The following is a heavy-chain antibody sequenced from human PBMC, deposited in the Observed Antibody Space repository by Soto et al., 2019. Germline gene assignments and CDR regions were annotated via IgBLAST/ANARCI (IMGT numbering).Heavy chain of an antibody. D-gene: IGHD4-4*01. CDR3: ARPGYSNYCSGVDV. CDR1: GFTFSVYW. Sequence: EVQLVESGGGLVQPGGSLRLSCAASGFTFSVYWMHWVRQAPGKGLVWVSRIDSDGSTTSYADSVKGRFTISRDNAKSTLYLQMNSLRSEDTAVYYCARPGYSNYCSGVDVWGQGTTVTVSS. V-gene: IGHV3-74*01. J-gene: IGHJ6*02. CDR2: IDSDGSTT.